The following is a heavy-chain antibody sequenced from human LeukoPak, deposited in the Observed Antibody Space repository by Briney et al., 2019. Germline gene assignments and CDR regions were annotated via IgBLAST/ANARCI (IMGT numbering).Heavy chain of an antibody. Sequence: SETLSLTCTVSGGSISSGGYYWSWIRQHPGKGLEWIGYIYYSGSTYYNPSLKSRVTISVDTSKNQFSLKLNSVTAADTAVYYCARGYGDYGDDAFDIWGQGTMVTVSS. J-gene: IGHJ3*02. V-gene: IGHV4-31*03. D-gene: IGHD4-17*01. CDR3: ARGYGDYGDDAFDI. CDR1: GGSISSGGYY. CDR2: IYYSGST.